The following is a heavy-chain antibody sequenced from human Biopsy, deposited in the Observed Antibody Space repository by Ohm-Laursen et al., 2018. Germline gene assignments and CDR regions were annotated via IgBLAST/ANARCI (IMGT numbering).Heavy chain of an antibody. CDR1: GFSFSDNY. D-gene: IGHD2-15*01. Sequence: SLTLSCTASGFSFSDNYTDWVRQAPGKGLEWVGRIRDKANSYTTDYAASVKGRFTISRDDSKNSLYLQMNSLKTEDTALYYCARAGRYCSGGGCYSWFDSWGQGTLVTVSS. V-gene: IGHV3-72*01. J-gene: IGHJ5*01. CDR2: IRDKANSYTT. CDR3: ARAGRYCSGGGCYSWFDS.